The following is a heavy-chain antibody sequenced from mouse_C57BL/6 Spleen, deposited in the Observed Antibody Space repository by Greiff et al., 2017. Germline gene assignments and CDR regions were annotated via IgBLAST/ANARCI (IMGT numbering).Heavy chain of an antibody. D-gene: IGHD1-1*01. CDR3: DSSDYGSSPGFFDV. V-gene: IGHV1-26*01. J-gene: IGHJ1*03. CDR1: GYTFTDYY. CDR2: INPNNGGT. Sequence: EVQLQQSGPELVKPGASVKISCKASGYTFTDYYMNWVKQSHGKSLEWIGDINPNNGGTSYNQKFKGKATLTVDKSSSTAYMELRSLTSEDSAVXYCDSSDYGSSPGFFDVWGTGTTVTVSS.